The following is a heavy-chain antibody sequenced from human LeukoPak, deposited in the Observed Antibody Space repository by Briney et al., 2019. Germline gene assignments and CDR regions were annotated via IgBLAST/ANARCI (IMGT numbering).Heavy chain of an antibody. V-gene: IGHV1-2*02. CDR1: GYTFTGYY. CDR3: ASEAFCASGNCYLQRVAS. Sequence: GASVKVSCKASGYTFTGYYMHWVRQAPGQGLEWVGWIDPKTGNTRYAQKFQGRDTITRDTPIGTVYMELSSLKSDDTAVYYCASEAFCASGNCYLQRVASWGPGTLVTVSS. D-gene: IGHD3-22*01. J-gene: IGHJ4*02. CDR2: IDPKTGNT.